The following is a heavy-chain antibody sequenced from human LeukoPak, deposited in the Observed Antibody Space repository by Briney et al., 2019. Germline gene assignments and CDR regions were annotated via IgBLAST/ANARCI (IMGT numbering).Heavy chain of an antibody. CDR2: IYYSRST. D-gene: IGHD4-23*01. J-gene: IGHJ3*02. CDR1: GGSISSSSYY. CDR3: ARHQPLGYGGNSDAFDI. Sequence: PSETLSLTCTVSGGSISSSSYYWGWIRQPPGKGLEWIGSIYYSRSTYYNPSLKSRVTISVDTSKNQFSLKLSSVTAADTAVYYCARHQPLGYGGNSDAFDIWGQGTMVTVSS. V-gene: IGHV4-39*01.